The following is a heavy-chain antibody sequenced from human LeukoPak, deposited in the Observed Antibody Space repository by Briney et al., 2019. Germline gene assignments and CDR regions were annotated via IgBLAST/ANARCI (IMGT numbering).Heavy chain of an antibody. D-gene: IGHD4/OR15-4a*01. CDR2: IKSKADGETT. J-gene: IGHJ4*02. V-gene: IGHV3-15*01. CDR3: AIDEPNYAPYDFDY. Sequence: TGGSLRLSCAASRFTFSNAWMNWVRQAPGKGLEWVGLIKSKADGETTNYASPVKGRSTISRDTANIMVYLQLNSLTIEDTAVYYCAIDEPNYAPYDFDYWGQGTLVTVSS. CDR1: RFTFSNAW.